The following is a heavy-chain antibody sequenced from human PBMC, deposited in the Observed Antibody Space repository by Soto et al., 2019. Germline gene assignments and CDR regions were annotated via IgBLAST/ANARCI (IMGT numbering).Heavy chain of an antibody. Sequence: PGGSLRLSCAASGFTFSNAWMNWVRQAPGKGLEWVGRIKSKTDGGTTDYAAPVKGRFTISRDDSKNTLYLQMNSLKTEDTAVYYCTTESLFPPATSVVGDYYGMDVWGQGTTVTVSS. CDR3: TTESLFPPATSVVGDYYGMDV. D-gene: IGHD2-15*01. CDR1: GFTFSNAW. V-gene: IGHV3-15*07. J-gene: IGHJ6*02. CDR2: IKSKTDGGTT.